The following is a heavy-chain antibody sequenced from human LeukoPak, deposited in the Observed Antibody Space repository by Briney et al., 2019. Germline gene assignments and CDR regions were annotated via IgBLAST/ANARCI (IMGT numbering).Heavy chain of an antibody. Sequence: GSLRLSCAASGFTFSSFAMTWVRQAPGKGLEWVSSISPTGTTYYADSVKGRFTVSRDNSKNTLFLQMDSLRADDTAVYYCAKPRVDSGTGSSYGHGLDYWGQGTLVSVSS. CDR1: GFTFSSFA. J-gene: IGHJ4*02. CDR3: AKPRVDSGTGSSYGHGLDY. CDR2: ISPTGTT. D-gene: IGHD5-18*01. V-gene: IGHV3-23*01.